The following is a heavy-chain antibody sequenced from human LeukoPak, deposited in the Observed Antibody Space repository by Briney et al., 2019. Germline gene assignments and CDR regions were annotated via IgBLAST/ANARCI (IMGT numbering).Heavy chain of an antibody. CDR3: ARSRAFNSGAFDP. CDR2: IYHSGNT. D-gene: IGHD1-26*01. CDR1: GDSISSRHW. V-gene: IGHV4-4*02. J-gene: IGHJ5*02. Sequence: SETLSLTCTVFGDSISSRHWWTWVRHSPGKGLEWIGEIYHSGNTNYNPSLRSRVTMSVDMSNNQFSLNLKSVTAADTAVYYCARSRAFNSGAFDPWGQGSLVTVSS.